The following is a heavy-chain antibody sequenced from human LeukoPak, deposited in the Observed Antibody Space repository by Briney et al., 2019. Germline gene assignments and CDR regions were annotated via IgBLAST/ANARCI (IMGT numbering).Heavy chain of an antibody. CDR2: INPNSGGT. CDR1: GYTFTDYY. Sequence: ASAKVTCKASGYTFTDYYMHWVRQAPGQGLEWMGWINPNSGGTNYAQKFQGRVTMTRDTSISTAYMELSRLRSDDTAVYYCARDFRVWFGEDYFDYWGQGTLVTVSS. CDR3: ARDFRVWFGEDYFDY. J-gene: IGHJ4*02. V-gene: IGHV1-2*02. D-gene: IGHD3-10*01.